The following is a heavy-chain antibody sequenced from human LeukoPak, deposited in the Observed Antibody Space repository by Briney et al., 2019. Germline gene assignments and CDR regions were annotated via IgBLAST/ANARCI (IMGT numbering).Heavy chain of an antibody. J-gene: IGHJ6*03. CDR1: GASISSDY. CDR3: YMDV. V-gene: IGHV4-4*09. CDR2: IYSSETT. Sequence: PSETLSHTCSVSGASISSDYWSWIRQPPGKGLEWIGNIYSSETTKYNPSLRSRATISGDTSKNQFSLKLSSVTAADTAVYYYYMDVWGKGTTVTVSS.